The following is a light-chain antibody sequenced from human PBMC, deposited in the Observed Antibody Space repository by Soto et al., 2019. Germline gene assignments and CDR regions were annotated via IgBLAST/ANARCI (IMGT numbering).Light chain of an antibody. J-gene: IGKJ1*01. CDR1: QSISTY. V-gene: IGKV1-39*01. CDR2: DAS. Sequence: DVQMTQSPSSLSASVGDRVTLTCRASQSISTYLNWYQQKPGKAPKVLIYDASSLQSGVPSRFSGSGSGTDFTLTISSLQPVDFATYYCQQSYSAPWTFGQGTKVEIK. CDR3: QQSYSAPWT.